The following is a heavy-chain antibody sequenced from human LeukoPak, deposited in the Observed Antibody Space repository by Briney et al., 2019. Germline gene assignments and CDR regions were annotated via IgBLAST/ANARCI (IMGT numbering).Heavy chain of an antibody. V-gene: IGHV3-48*04. CDR3: TRDASVGATGGWFDP. CDR1: GFIFSSYS. J-gene: IGHJ5*02. Sequence: PGGSLRLSCAASGFIFSSYSMNWVRQAPGKGLEWISYTSTSTKYYADSVKGRFTISRDNAKKSLYLQMDSLTAEDTALYYCTRDASVGATGGWFDPWGQGTLVTVSS. CDR2: TSTSTK. D-gene: IGHD1-26*01.